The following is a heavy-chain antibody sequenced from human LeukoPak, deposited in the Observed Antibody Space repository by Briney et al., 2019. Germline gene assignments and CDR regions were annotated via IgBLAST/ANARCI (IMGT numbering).Heavy chain of an antibody. CDR3: ARSAVDYYDSSGFDY. CDR2: IYTSGST. J-gene: IGHJ4*02. V-gene: IGHV4-4*07. D-gene: IGHD3-22*01. CDR1: GGSISSYY. Sequence: PSETLSLTCTVSGGSISSYYWSWIRQPAGKGLEWIGRIYTSGSTNYNPSLKSRVTMSVDTSKNQFSLRLSSVTAADTAVYYCARSAVDYYDSSGFDYWGQGTLVTVSS.